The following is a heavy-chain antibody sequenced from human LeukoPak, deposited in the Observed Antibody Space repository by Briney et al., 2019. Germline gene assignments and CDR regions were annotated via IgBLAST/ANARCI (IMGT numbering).Heavy chain of an antibody. CDR1: GFTFSSYA. V-gene: IGHV3-23*01. CDR2: ISGSGGRT. CDR3: AKVLVYDRSGDDAFDI. J-gene: IGHJ3*02. D-gene: IGHD3-22*01. Sequence: GSLRLSCAASGFTFSSYAMSWVRQAPGKGLEWDSAISGSGGRTYYADSVKGRFTISRDNSKNTLYLQMNRLRAEDTAVYYCAKVLVYDRSGDDAFDIWGQGTMVTVSS.